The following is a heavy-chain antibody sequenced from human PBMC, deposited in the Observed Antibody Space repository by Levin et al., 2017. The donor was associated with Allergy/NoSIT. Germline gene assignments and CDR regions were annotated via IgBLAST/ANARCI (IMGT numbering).Heavy chain of an antibody. CDR1: GFTVSSNY. CDR2: IYSGGST. V-gene: IGHV3-66*02. CDR3: ARAIVDYGDAMGWFDP. Sequence: GESLKISCAASGFTVSSNYMSWVRQAPGKGLEWVSVIYSGGSTYYADSVKGRFTISRDNSKNTLYLQMNSLRAEDTAVYYCARAIVDYGDAMGWFDPWGQGTLVTVSS. D-gene: IGHD4-17*01. J-gene: IGHJ5*02.